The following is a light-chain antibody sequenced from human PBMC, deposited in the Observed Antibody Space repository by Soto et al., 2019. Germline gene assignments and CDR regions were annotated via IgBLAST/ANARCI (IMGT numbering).Light chain of an antibody. J-gene: IGLJ3*02. V-gene: IGLV1-47*02. CDR2: SNN. Sequence: QSVLTQPPSASGTPGKRVTISCSGSISNIGSNYVYWYQQLPRTAPKLLISSNNQRPSGVPDRFSGSKSGTSASLAISGLRSEDEADYYCAAWDDSLSGWVFGGGTKVTVL. CDR3: AAWDDSLSGWV. CDR1: ISNIGSNY.